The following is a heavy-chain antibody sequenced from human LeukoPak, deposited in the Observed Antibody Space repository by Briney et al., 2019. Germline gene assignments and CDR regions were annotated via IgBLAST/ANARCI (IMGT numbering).Heavy chain of an antibody. CDR3: AGYCSSTSCYDAFDI. V-gene: IGHV4-39*01. J-gene: IGHJ3*02. Sequence: PSETLSLTCTVSGGSISSSSYYWGWIRQPPGKGLEWIGSIYYSGSTYYNPSLKSRVTISVDTSKNQFSLKLSSVIAADTAVYYCAGYCSSTSCYDAFDIWGQGTMVTVSS. CDR1: GGSISSSSYY. D-gene: IGHD2-2*01. CDR2: IYYSGST.